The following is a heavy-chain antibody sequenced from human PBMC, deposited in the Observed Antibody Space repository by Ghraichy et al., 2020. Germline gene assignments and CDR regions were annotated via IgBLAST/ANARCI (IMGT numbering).Heavy chain of an antibody. V-gene: IGHV1-18*01. J-gene: IGHJ3*02. CDR3: ARDRGYCSGGRCYDAFDI. CDR2: ISGYNGNT. Sequence: ASVKVSCKTSGYTFTNFGISWVRQAPGQGLEWMGWISGYNGNTNYAQKLQDRVTMTADTPTSTAYMELRSLRSDDTAVYYCARDRGYCSGGRCYDAFDIWGQGTIVTVSS. D-gene: IGHD2-15*01. CDR1: GYTFTNFG.